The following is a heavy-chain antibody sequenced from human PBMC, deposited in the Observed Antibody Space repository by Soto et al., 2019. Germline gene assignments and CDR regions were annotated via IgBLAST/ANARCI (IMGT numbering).Heavy chain of an antibody. V-gene: IGHV1-69*12. J-gene: IGHJ2*01. CDR1: GGTFSSYP. Sequence: QVQLVQSGAEVKKPGSSVTVSCKASGGTFSSYPISWVRQAPGQGLEGMGGIIPIFGTAKYAQKFQGRVTITADETTSTAYMELSSLRAEDTAVYYCARGNQRWLQLWYFDLWGRGTLVTVSS. CDR3: ARGNQRWLQLWYFDL. CDR2: IIPIFGTA. D-gene: IGHD5-12*01.